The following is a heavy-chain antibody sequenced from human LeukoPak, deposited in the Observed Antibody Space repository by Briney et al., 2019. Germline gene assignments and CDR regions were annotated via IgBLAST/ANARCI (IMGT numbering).Heavy chain of an antibody. V-gene: IGHV3-30*18. Sequence: GRSLTLSCAASGFTFSSYGMHWVRQAPGKGLEWVAVISYDGSNKYYADSVKGRFTISRDNSKNTLYLQMNSLRAEDTAVYYCAKTSMATRKVGAFDIWGQGTMVTVSS. CDR2: ISYDGSNK. CDR1: GFTFSSYG. D-gene: IGHD5-24*01. J-gene: IGHJ3*02. CDR3: AKTSMATRKVGAFDI.